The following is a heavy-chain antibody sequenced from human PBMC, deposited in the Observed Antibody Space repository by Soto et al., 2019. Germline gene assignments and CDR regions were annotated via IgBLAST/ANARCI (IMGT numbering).Heavy chain of an antibody. V-gene: IGHV4-59*01. J-gene: IGHJ6*03. D-gene: IGHD2-2*01. CDR3: ARGRLGYCSSTSCLGDYYYYYMDV. CDR1: GGSISSYY. Sequence: SETLSLTCTVSGGSISSYYWSWIRQPPGKGLEWIGYIYYSGSTNYNPSLKSRVTISVDTSKNQFSLKLSSVTAADTAVYYCARGRLGYCSSTSCLGDYYYYYMDVWGKGTTVTVSS. CDR2: IYYSGST.